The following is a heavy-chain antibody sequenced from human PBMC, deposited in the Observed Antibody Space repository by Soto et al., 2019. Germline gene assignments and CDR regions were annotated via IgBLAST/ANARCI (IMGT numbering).Heavy chain of an antibody. CDR2: IDPSDSYT. Sequence: GDSLKISCKGYGYSFIDYLIGWVRQVPGKGLEWMGRIDPSDSYTNYNPPFQGHVTISVDKSISTAYLQWSSLKASDTAMYYCARLYGGNSGMDVWGQGTTVTVSS. CDR1: GYSFIDYL. J-gene: IGHJ6*02. D-gene: IGHD4-17*01. V-gene: IGHV5-10-1*01. CDR3: ARLYGGNSGMDV.